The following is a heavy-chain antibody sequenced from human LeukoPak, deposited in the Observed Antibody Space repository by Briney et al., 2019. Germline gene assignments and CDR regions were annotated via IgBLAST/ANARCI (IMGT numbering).Heavy chain of an antibody. CDR1: GYNFDSYL. CDR3: ARQSGYYAFDF. D-gene: IGHD3-22*01. CDR2: MNPSDFDI. V-gene: IGHV5-51*01. Sequence: GESLKISCEGSGYNFDSYLIAWARQVPGKGLEWMGIMNPSDFDIRKSPSFQGQVTISVDQSISTAYLEWSSLKASDTAIYYCARQSGYYAFDFWGQGTLVTVSS. J-gene: IGHJ4*02.